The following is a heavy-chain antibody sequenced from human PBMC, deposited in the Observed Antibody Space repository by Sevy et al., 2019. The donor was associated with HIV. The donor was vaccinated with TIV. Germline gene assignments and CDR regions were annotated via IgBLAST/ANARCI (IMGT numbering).Heavy chain of an antibody. J-gene: IGHJ6*02. CDR3: ARASPEYYYSLDV. CDR2: FYYSRST. CDR1: GGSMSGYY. Sequence: SETLSLTCTVSGGSMSGYYWSWIRQPPGKGLEWIGYFYYSRSTNYNPSLKSRVTISVDTSRNHSSLKLRSVTAADTAVYYCARASPEYYYSLDVWGHGTTVTVSS. V-gene: IGHV4-59*01.